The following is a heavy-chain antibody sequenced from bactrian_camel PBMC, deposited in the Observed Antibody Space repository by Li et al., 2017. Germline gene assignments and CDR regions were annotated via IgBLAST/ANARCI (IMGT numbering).Heavy chain of an antibody. CDR3: AASPWTTSCYIAPYNY. J-gene: IGHJ4*01. CDR2: IDSDGST. D-gene: IGHD6*01. CDR1: GYTYSTYC. Sequence: HVQLVESGGGLVQPGGSLRLSCAASGYTYSTYCMGWFRQAPGKEREGVAAIDSDGSTSYADSVKGRFTLSKDNAENTLYLQMSSLTPEDTGIYYCAASPWTTSCYIAPYNYWGQGTQVTVSS. V-gene: IGHV3S53*01.